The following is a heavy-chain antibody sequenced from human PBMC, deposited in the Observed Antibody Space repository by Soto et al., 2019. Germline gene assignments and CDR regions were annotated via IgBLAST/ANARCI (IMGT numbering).Heavy chain of an antibody. D-gene: IGHD3-10*01. CDR3: ATGRGVRGVIITTYYYYGLDV. Sequence: SETLPLTCAVYGGSFSGYYWSWIRQTAGKGLEWIGKINHSGSTNYDPSLKSRVTISVDTSKNQFSLKLSSVSAADTAVYYCATGRGVRGVIITTYYYYGLDVWGQGTTVT. J-gene: IGHJ6*02. CDR2: INHSGST. CDR1: GGSFSGYY. V-gene: IGHV4-34*01.